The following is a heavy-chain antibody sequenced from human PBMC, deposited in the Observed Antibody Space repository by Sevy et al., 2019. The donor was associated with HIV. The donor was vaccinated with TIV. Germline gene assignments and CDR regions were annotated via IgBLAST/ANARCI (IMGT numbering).Heavy chain of an antibody. V-gene: IGHV1-2*06. CDR2: INPNSGGT. D-gene: IGHD2-2*01. Sequence: ASVKVSCKASGYTFTGYYIQWVRQAPGHGLEWMGRINPNSGGTNHAQKFQGRVTMTRDTSISTAYMELSRLRSDDTAVYYCASRRVVPAADRGPGGYYYYYGMDVWGQGTTVTVSS. CDR1: GYTFTGYY. J-gene: IGHJ6*02. CDR3: ASRRVVPAADRGPGGYYYYYGMDV.